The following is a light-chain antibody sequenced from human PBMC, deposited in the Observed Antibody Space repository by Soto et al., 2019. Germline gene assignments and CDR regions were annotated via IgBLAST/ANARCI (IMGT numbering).Light chain of an antibody. CDR2: GAS. CDR3: QQYGSSFWT. Sequence: EIVLTQSPGTLSLSPGERATLSCRASQSVSSSYLAWYQQKPGQAPRLLIYGASSRATGIPGRFSGSESGTDFTLTISRLEHEDSEVYYCQQYGSSFWTLGQGTKVDIK. V-gene: IGKV3-20*01. J-gene: IGKJ1*01. CDR1: QSVSSSY.